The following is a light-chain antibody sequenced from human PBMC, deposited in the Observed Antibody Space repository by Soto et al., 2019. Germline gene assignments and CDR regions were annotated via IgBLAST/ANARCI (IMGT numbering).Light chain of an antibody. CDR1: QSVGSK. J-gene: IGKJ1*01. V-gene: IGKV3-15*01. Sequence: EIVMTQSPATLSVSPGERATLSCRASQSVGSKLAWYQQQHGQAPRLLINGASARATGIPARFSGSGSGTDFTLSISSLQSEDFAVSYWQQYNKGWTFGQGTKVEMK. CDR2: GAS. CDR3: QQYNKGWT.